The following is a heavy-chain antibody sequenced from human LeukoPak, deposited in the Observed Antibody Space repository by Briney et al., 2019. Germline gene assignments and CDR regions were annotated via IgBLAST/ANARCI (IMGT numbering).Heavy chain of an antibody. V-gene: IGHV1-18*01. CDR1: GYTFTSYG. D-gene: IGHD2-15*01. CDR3: ARAGADSAAYFYYAMDV. CDR2: ISGYNGDT. J-gene: IGHJ6*02. Sequence: GASVTVSCKTSGYTFTSYGISWVRQAPGQGLEWMGWISGYNGDTHYAQNLQDRVTMTTDTSTSTAYMDVRSLRSDDTAVYYCARAGADSAAYFYYAMDVWGQGTTVTVFS.